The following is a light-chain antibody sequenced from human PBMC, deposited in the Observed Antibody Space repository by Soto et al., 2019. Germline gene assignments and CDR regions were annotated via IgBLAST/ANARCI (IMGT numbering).Light chain of an antibody. CDR2: GAS. V-gene: IGKV3-20*01. CDR3: QQYGSSLYT. Sequence: EIVLTQSPGTLSLSPGEIATLSCRASQSVSNNYLAWYQQKPGQAPRLLIYGASSRATGIPDRFRGGGSGTDFTLTISRLKPEDFAVYYCQQYGSSLYTFGQGTKLESK. J-gene: IGKJ2*01. CDR1: QSVSNNY.